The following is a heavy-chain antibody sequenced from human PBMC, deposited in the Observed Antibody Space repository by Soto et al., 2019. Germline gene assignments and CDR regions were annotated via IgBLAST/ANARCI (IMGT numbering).Heavy chain of an antibody. D-gene: IGHD4-17*01. CDR2: IYPSDSDA. Sequence: PGESLKISCKGSGYSFTTYWVGWVRQMPGKGLEWMGIIYPSDSDARYSPSFQGQVTISVDNSINTAYLQWSSLKASDTAMYYCERQGVTYGPDYWGQGTQVTVSS. CDR1: GYSFTTYW. V-gene: IGHV5-51*01. J-gene: IGHJ4*02. CDR3: ERQGVTYGPDY.